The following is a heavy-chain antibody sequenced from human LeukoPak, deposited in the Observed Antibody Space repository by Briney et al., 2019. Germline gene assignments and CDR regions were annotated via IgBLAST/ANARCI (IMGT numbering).Heavy chain of an antibody. Sequence: GGSLRLSCAASGFTFSSYWMHWVRQAPGKGLVWVSRINGDGSSTSYADSVKGRFTISRDNAKNTLYLQMNSLRAEDTAVYYCARVPPPSSTSFTFDYWGQGTLVTVSS. CDR3: ARVPPPSSTSFTFDY. V-gene: IGHV3-74*01. CDR2: INGDGSST. CDR1: GFTFSSYW. J-gene: IGHJ4*02. D-gene: IGHD2-2*01.